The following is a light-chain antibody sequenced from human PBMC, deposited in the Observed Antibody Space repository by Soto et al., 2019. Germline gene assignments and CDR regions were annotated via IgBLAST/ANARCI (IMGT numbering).Light chain of an antibody. Sequence: DIQMTRSPSTLSASVGDRVTITCRASQSISSWLAWYQQQPGKAPKLLISKASSLESGVPSRFSASGSGTEFTLTISSLQPDDFATYYCQQYNSYPVTFGLGTKVEIK. J-gene: IGKJ1*01. V-gene: IGKV1-5*03. CDR2: KAS. CDR3: QQYNSYPVT. CDR1: QSISSW.